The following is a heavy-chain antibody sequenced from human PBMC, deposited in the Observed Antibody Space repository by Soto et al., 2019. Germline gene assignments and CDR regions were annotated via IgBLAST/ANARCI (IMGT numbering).Heavy chain of an antibody. D-gene: IGHD4-17*01. V-gene: IGHV3-11*01. J-gene: IGHJ4*02. Sequence: GGSLRLSCASSGFTFSDYYIHLIRRAPGKGLEWISYISGNGEIIQYAASARGRFTISRDNAENSVYLEMDSLRAEDTALYYCARDVDADFRTDFDYWGRGTLVTVPQ. CDR3: ARDVDADFRTDFDY. CDR2: ISGNGEII. CDR1: GFTFSDYY.